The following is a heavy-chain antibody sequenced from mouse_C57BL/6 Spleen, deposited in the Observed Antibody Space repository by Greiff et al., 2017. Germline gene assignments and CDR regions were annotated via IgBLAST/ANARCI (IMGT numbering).Heavy chain of an antibody. D-gene: IGHD5-1*01. CDR3: AKGLSNYVDY. CDR1: GFTFSDYY. V-gene: IGHV5-12*01. J-gene: IGHJ2*01. Sequence: EVNVVESGGGLVQPGGSLKLSCAASGFTFSDYYMYWVRQTPEKRLEWVAYISNGGGSTYYPDTVKGRFTISRDNAKNTLYLQMSRLKSEDTAMYYCAKGLSNYVDYWGQGTTLTVSS. CDR2: ISNGGGST.